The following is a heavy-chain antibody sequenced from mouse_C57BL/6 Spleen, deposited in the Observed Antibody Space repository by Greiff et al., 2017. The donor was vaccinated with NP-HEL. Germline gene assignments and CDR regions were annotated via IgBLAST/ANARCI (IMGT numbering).Heavy chain of an antibody. CDR2: IHPNSGST. CDR1: GYTFTSYW. D-gene: IGHD2-3*01. J-gene: IGHJ3*01. CDR3: ARVAGLLLAWFAY. V-gene: IGHV1-64*01. Sequence: QVQLQQPGAELVKPGASVKLSCKASGYTFTSYWMHWVKQRPGQGLAWIGMIHPNSGSTNYNEKFKSKATLTVDKSSSTAYMQLSSLTSEDSAVYYCARVAGLLLAWFAYWGQGTLVTVSA.